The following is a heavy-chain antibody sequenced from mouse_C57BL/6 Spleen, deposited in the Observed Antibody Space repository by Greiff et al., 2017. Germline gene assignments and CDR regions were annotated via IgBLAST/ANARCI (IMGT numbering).Heavy chain of an antibody. D-gene: IGHD3-2*02. V-gene: IGHV1-82*01. J-gene: IGHJ2*01. CDR1: GYAFSSSW. CDR3: AREEASGFDY. Sequence: QVQLQQSGPELVKPGASVKISCKASGYAFSSSWMNWVKQRPGQGLEWIGRIYPGDGDTNYNGKFKGKATLTADKSSSTAYMQLSRLTSEYSAVYFCAREEASGFDYWGKGTTLTVSS. CDR2: IYPGDGDT.